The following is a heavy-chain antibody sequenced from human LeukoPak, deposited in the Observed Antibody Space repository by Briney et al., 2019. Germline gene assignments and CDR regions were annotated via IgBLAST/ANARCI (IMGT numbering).Heavy chain of an antibody. D-gene: IGHD5-18*01. Sequence: PGGSLRLSCAASGFTFSTYGMHWVRQAPGKGLEWVAVISYDGSNKYYADSVKGRFTISRDNSKNTLYLHMNSLRAEDTAVYYCANGVDTAMALGDYWGQGTLVTVSS. CDR2: ISYDGSNK. CDR1: GFTFSTYG. V-gene: IGHV3-30*18. J-gene: IGHJ4*02. CDR3: ANGVDTAMALGDY.